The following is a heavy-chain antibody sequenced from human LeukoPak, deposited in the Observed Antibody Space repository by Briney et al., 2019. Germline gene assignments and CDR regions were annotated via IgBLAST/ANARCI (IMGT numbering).Heavy chain of an antibody. V-gene: IGHV3-30*18. CDR1: GFTFSSYG. CDR2: ISYDGSNT. J-gene: IGHJ4*02. D-gene: IGHD6-19*01. Sequence: GGSLRLSCAASGFTFSSYGMHWVRQAPGKGLEWMTFISYDGSNTYYADSVKGRFTISRDNSKNTLYLQMNSLRAEDTAVYYCAKDRSSGAVGFDFWGRGTLVTVSS. CDR3: AKDRSSGAVGFDF.